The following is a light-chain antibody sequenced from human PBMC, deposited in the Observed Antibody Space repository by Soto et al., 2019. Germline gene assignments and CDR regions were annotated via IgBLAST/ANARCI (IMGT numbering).Light chain of an antibody. Sequence: EIVLKQSPATLSLSPGERATLSCRASQSVSSYLAWYQQKPGQAPRLLIYDASNRATGIPARFSGSGSGTDFTLTISSLEPEDFAVYYCQQRRNWLTFGGGTKVEIK. J-gene: IGKJ4*01. V-gene: IGKV3-11*01. CDR1: QSVSSY. CDR2: DAS. CDR3: QQRRNWLT.